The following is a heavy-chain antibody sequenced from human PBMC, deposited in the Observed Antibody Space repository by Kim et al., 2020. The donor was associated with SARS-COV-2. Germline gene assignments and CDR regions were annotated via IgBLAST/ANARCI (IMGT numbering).Heavy chain of an antibody. V-gene: IGHV3-66*02. D-gene: IGHD1-26*01. CDR2: IYSGGST. CDR1: GFTVSSNG. J-gene: IGHJ1*01. CDR3: ARGGVGVTGYFQH. Sequence: GGSLRLSCAASGFTVSSNGMSWVRQAPGKGLEWVSVIYSGGSTDYADSVKGRFTISRDNSKNTLYFQMNSLRADDTAVYYCARGGVGVTGYFQHWGQGTLFTVST.